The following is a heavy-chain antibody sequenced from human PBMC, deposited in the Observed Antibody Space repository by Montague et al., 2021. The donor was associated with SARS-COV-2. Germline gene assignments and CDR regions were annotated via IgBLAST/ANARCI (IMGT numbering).Heavy chain of an antibody. CDR1: GDSVWINTPA. D-gene: IGHD4-17*01. J-gene: IGHJ4*02. Sequence: CAISGDSVWINTPACNSNRHSSSLRLEWLLRTHHRSKWTSDCATSVEGRISIDPDTSKNQFFLHLRSVTPEDTGVYYCVRDTGSAQAGFDAWGQGTLVTVSS. CDR2: THHRSKWTS. V-gene: IGHV6-1*01. CDR3: VRDTGSAQAGFDA.